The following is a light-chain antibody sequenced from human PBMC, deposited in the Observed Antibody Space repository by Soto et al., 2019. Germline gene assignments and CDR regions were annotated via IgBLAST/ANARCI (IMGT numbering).Light chain of an antibody. CDR1: SSNIGAGYD. V-gene: IGLV1-40*01. CDR2: GNS. J-gene: IGLJ1*01. Sequence: QSVLTQPPSVSGAPGQRVTISCTGSSSNIGAGYDVHWYQQLPGTAPKLLIYGNSNRPSGVPDRFSGSKSGTSASLATTGLQAEDEADYYCQSYDSSLSGLLYVFGTGTKVTVL. CDR3: QSYDSSLSGLLYV.